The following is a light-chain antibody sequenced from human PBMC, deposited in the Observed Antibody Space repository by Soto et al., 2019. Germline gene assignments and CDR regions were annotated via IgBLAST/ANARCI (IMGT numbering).Light chain of an antibody. CDR3: LKYNSGPLT. V-gene: IGKV1-27*01. CDR2: AAS. J-gene: IGKJ4*01. Sequence: DIQMTQSPSSLSASVGDRVTITCRASQGISNYLAWYQQKPGKVPKLLIYAASTLQSGVPSRFSGSGSGTALPPTTSSRQPPDVATDYFLKYNSGPLTFGGGTKVEIK. CDR1: QGISNY.